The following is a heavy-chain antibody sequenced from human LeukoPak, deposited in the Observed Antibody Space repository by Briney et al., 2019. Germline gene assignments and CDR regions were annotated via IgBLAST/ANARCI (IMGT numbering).Heavy chain of an antibody. V-gene: IGHV1-24*01. CDR2: FDPEDGET. J-gene: IGHJ4*02. Sequence: ASVKVSCKVSGYTLTKLSMHWVRQAPGKGLEWMGGFDPEDGETIYAQKFQGRVTMAEDTSTDTAYMELSSLRSEDTAVYYCATGLQGSSWHGYDYWGQGTLVTVSS. D-gene: IGHD6-13*01. CDR3: ATGLQGSSWHGYDY. CDR1: GYTLTKLS.